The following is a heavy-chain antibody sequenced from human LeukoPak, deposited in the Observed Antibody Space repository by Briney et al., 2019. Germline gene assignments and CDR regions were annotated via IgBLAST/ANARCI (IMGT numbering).Heavy chain of an antibody. Sequence: PSETLSLTCGVSGGSISSSSYYCGWIRQPPGKGLEWVGTIYYSGSTYYNPSLKSRVTISVDTSKNQFSLKLSSVTAADTAVYYCARQGWSSASGYYFDYWGQGTLVTVSS. CDR2: IYYSGST. CDR1: GGSISSSSYY. V-gene: IGHV4-39*01. CDR3: ARQGWSSASGYYFDY. J-gene: IGHJ4*02. D-gene: IGHD6-19*01.